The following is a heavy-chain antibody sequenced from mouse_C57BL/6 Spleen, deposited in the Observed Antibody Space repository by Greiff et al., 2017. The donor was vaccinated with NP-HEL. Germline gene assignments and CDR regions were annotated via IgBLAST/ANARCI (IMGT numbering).Heavy chain of an antibody. CDR3: AKETAQATGYFDY. D-gene: IGHD3-2*02. Sequence: QVQLQQPGAELVMPGASVKLSCKASGYTFTSYWMHWVKQRPGQGLEWIGEIDPSDSYTNYNQKFKGKSTLTVDKSSSTAYMQLSRLTSEDSAVYYCAKETAQATGYFDYWGQGTTLTVSS. CDR1: GYTFTSYW. V-gene: IGHV1-69*01. J-gene: IGHJ2*01. CDR2: IDPSDSYT.